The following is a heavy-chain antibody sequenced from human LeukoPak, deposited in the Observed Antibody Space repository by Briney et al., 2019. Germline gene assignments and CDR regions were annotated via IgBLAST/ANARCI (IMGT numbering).Heavy chain of an antibody. CDR1: GLTFSNAW. CDR3: TTNPGSWGDF. D-gene: IGHD2-15*01. Sequence: GGSLRLSCAVSGLTFSNAWMNWVRQAPGKGLEWVAHIKSETNGGTADYAAAVEGRFTTSRDDSKNTLYLQMNSLKIEDTAVYFCTTNPGSWGDFWGQGSLVTVSS. V-gene: IGHV3-15*07. CDR2: IKSETNGGTA. J-gene: IGHJ4*02.